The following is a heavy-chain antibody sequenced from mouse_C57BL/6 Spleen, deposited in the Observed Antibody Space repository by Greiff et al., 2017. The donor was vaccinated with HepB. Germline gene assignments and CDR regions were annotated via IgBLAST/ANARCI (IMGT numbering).Heavy chain of an antibody. V-gene: IGHV1-62-2*01. Sequence: VQLQQSGAELVKPGASVKLSCKASGYTFTGYTIHWVKQRSGQGLEWIGWFYPGSGSIKYNEKFKDKATLTADKSSSTVYMELSRLTSEDSAVYFCARHEDRYYYGSSYGGFAYWGQGTLVTVSA. CDR2: FYPGSGSI. CDR1: GYTFTGYT. D-gene: IGHD1-1*01. CDR3: ARHEDRYYYGSSYGGFAY. J-gene: IGHJ3*01.